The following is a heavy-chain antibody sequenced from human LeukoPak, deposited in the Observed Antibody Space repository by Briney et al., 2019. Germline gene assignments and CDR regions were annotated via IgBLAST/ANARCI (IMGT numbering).Heavy chain of an antibody. V-gene: IGHV4-59*01. J-gene: IGHJ6*03. CDR3: ARGVRVYYYYYYMDV. CDR1: GGSISSYY. CDR2: IYYSGST. D-gene: IGHD3-10*01. Sequence: SETLSLTCTVSGGSISSYYWSWIRQPPGKGLEWIGYIYYSGSTNYNPSLKSRVTISVDTSKNQFSLKLSSVTAADTAVYYCARGVRVYYYYYYMDVWGKGTTVTVSS.